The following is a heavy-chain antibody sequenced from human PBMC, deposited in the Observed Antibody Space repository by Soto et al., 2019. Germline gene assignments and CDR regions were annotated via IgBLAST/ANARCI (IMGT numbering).Heavy chain of an antibody. V-gene: IGHV3-23*01. CDR1: GFTFSSYA. D-gene: IGHD1-26*01. CDR2: ISGSGGST. Sequence: GGSLRLSCAASGFTFSSYAMSWVRQAPGKGLEWVSAISGSGGSTYYADSVKGRFTITRDNSKNTLYLQMNSLRAEDTAVYYCAKDLPKGATGRAFDYWGQGTLVTVAS. J-gene: IGHJ4*02. CDR3: AKDLPKGATGRAFDY.